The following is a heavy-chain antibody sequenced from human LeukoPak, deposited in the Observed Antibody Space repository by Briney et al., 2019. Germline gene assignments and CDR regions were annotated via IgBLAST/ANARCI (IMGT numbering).Heavy chain of an antibody. V-gene: IGHV4-38-2*01. CDR3: ASAMTSVTRDAFDI. CDR1: GYSISSGYY. Sequence: PSETLSLTCAVSGYSISSGYYWGWIRQPPGKGLEWLGSIYHSGSTYYSPSLKGRVTISVDTSKNQFSLKLSSVTAADTAVYYCASAMTSVTRDAFDIWGQGTMVTVSS. J-gene: IGHJ3*02. D-gene: IGHD4-17*01. CDR2: IYHSGST.